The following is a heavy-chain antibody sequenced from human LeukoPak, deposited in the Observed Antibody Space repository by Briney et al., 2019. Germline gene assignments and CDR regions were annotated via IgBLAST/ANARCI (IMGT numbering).Heavy chain of an antibody. CDR1: GGTFSSYA. V-gene: IGHV1-69*01. CDR3: AIRPIPSMVRGVMAVSSYYYYMDV. J-gene: IGHJ6*03. D-gene: IGHD3-10*01. CDR2: IIPIFGTA. Sequence: SVKVSCKASGGTFSSYAISWVRQAPGQGLEWMGGIIPIFGTANYAQKFQGRVTITADESTSTAYMELSSLRSEDTAVYYCAIRPIPSMVRGVMAVSSYYYYMDVWGKGTTVTISS.